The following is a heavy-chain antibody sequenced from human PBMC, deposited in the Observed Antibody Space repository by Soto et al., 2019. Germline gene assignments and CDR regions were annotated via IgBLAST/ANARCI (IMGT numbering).Heavy chain of an antibody. D-gene: IGHD1-1*01. V-gene: IGHV4-4*07. CDR1: GASISGFY. CDR3: VRDGTKTLRDWFDP. CDR2: IYATGTT. J-gene: IGHJ5*02. Sequence: SETLSLTCTVPGASISGFYWSWIRKSAGKGLEWIGRIYATGTTDYNPSLKSRVMMSVDTSKKQFSLKLRSVTAADTAVYYCVRDGTKTLRDWFDPWGQGISVTVSS.